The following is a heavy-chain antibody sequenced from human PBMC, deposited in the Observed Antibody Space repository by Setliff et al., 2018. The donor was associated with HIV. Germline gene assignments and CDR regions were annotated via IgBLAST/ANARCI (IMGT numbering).Heavy chain of an antibody. CDR2: IYHTGSS. CDR1: GFSISSRYY. D-gene: IGHD1-26*01. Sequence: SETLSLTCDVSGFSISSRYYWGWIRQSPGKGLEWIGNIYHTGSSYYNPSLNDRATISLDTSKNQFSLKLTSVTASDTAVYYCARDNMGSLDFWGQGTLVTVSS. V-gene: IGHV4-38-2*02. J-gene: IGHJ4*02. CDR3: ARDNMGSLDF.